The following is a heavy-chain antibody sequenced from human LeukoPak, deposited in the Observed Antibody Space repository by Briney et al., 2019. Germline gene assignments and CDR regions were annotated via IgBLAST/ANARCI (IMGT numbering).Heavy chain of an antibody. CDR3: ASDIGD. D-gene: IGHD3-10*01. Sequence: GGSLRLSCAASGFTFSSYGMHWVRQAPAKGLVWLSRISSDGTITTYADPVKGRFTISRDDAKNTLYLQMNSLRAEDTAVYYCASDIGDWGQGTLVTVSS. CDR1: GFTFSSYG. J-gene: IGHJ4*02. CDR2: ISSDGTIT. V-gene: IGHV3-74*03.